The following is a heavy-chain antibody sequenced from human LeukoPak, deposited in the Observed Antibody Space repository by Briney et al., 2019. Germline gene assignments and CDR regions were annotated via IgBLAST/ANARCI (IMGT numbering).Heavy chain of an antibody. V-gene: IGHV4-34*01. J-gene: IGHJ4*02. CDR2: INHSGST. CDR3: ARDQGSGI. D-gene: IGHD3-10*01. Sequence: RASETLSLTCAVYGRSFSGYYWSGIRQPPGKGLEWIGEINHSGSTNYNPSLKSRVTVSIDTSKNQFSLKLTSVTAADTAVYYCARDQGSGIWGQGTLVTVSS. CDR1: GRSFSGYY.